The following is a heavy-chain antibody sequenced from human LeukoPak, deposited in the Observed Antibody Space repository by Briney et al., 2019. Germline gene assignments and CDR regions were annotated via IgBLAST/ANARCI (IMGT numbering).Heavy chain of an antibody. CDR3: ARGHYRVWYNWNLSHYYMDV. Sequence: PSETLSLTCAVYGGSFSGYYWSWIRQPPGKGLEWIGEINHSGSTNYNPSLKSRVTISVDTSKNQFSLKLSSVTAADTAVYYCARGHYRVWYNWNLSHYYMDVWGKGTTVTVSS. D-gene: IGHD1-1*01. V-gene: IGHV4-34*01. CDR1: GGSFSGYY. CDR2: INHSGST. J-gene: IGHJ6*03.